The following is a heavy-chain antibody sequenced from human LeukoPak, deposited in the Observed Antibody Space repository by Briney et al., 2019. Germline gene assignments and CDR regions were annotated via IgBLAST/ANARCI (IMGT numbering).Heavy chain of an antibody. CDR3: ARGPELDYGDYTNEIDY. V-gene: IGHV3-74*01. CDR2: INSDGSWT. Sequence: GGSLRLSCAASGNYLMHWVRQVPGKGLVWVSHINSDGSWTSYADSVKGRFTISRDNSKNTLYLQMNSLRAEDTAVYYCARGPELDYGDYTNEIDYWGQGTLVTVSS. D-gene: IGHD4-17*01. J-gene: IGHJ4*02. CDR1: GNYL.